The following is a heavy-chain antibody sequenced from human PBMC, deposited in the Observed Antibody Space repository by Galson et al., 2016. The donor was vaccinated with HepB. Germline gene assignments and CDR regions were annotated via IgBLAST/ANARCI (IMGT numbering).Heavy chain of an antibody. J-gene: IGHJ5*02. D-gene: IGHD6-19*01. CDR2: IYNSGNT. CDR3: ARNIRGWTALFDP. V-gene: IGHV4-31*03. CDR1: GGSINSGDFH. Sequence: TLSLTCTVSGGSINSGDFHWNWIRQDPGKGLEWIGYIYNSGNTYYNPSLRSRVSISIDTSNNQFSLRLTSVTSADTAVYYCARNIRGWTALFDPWGQGTLVTVSS.